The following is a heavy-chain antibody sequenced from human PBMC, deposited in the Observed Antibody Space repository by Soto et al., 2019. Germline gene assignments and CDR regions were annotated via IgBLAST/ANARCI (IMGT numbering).Heavy chain of an antibody. CDR1: GFTFSSYG. CDR2: ISYDGRNK. CDR3: AKVGIAAAGDY. V-gene: IGHV3-30*18. J-gene: IGHJ4*02. D-gene: IGHD6-13*01. Sequence: QVQLVESGGGVVQPGRSLRLSCAASGFTFSSYGMHWVRQAPGKGLEWVAVISYDGRNKYYADSVKGRFTISRDNSKNTLYLQMNRLRADATAVYYCAKVGIAAAGDYWGQGTLVTVSS.